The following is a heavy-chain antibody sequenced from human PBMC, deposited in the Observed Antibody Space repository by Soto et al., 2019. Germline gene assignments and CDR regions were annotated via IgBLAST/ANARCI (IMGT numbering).Heavy chain of an antibody. V-gene: IGHV4-61*01. CDR3: ARGIEGWYQGRYYYGMDV. D-gene: IGHD6-19*01. CDR2: IYYSGST. J-gene: IGHJ6*02. Sequence: QVQLQESGPGLVKPSETLSLTCTVSGGSVSSGSYYWSWIRQPPGKGLEWIGYIYYSGSTNYNPSLKSRVTMSVDTSKTQFSLKRSSVTAADTAVYYCARGIEGWYQGRYYYGMDVWGQGTTVTVSS. CDR1: GGSVSSGSYY.